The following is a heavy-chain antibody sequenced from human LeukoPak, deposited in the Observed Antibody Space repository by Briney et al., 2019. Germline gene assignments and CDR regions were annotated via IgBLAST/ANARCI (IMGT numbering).Heavy chain of an antibody. CDR1: GGSISNYY. CDR3: VRHSGAVWSGGHYFDY. V-gene: IGHV4-59*08. J-gene: IGHJ4*02. Sequence: PSGTLSLTCTASGGSISNYYWIWIRQPPGKGLEWIGYVFDSGSTNYNPSLMSRVTISVDTSKNQFSLKLSSVTAADTAVYYCVRHSGAVWSGGHYFDYWGQGTLVTVSS. CDR2: VFDSGST. D-gene: IGHD3-10*01.